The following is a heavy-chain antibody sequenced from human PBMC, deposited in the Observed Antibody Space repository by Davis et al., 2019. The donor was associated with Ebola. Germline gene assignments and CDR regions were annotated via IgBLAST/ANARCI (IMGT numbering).Heavy chain of an antibody. CDR3: ARGRLRYFDWPYGMDV. D-gene: IGHD3-9*01. Sequence: SLKISCAASGFTFDDYAMHWVRQAPGKGLEWVSGISWNSGSIGYADSVKGRFTISRDNSKNTLYLQMNSLRAEDTAVYYCARGRLRYFDWPYGMDVWGQGTTVTVSS. J-gene: IGHJ6*02. CDR2: ISWNSGSI. V-gene: IGHV3-9*01. CDR1: GFTFDDYA.